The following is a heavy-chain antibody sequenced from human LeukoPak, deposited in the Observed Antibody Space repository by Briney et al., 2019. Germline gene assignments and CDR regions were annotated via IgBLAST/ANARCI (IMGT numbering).Heavy chain of an antibody. J-gene: IGHJ6*03. CDR2: ISTSGATI. CDR3: ARDATTAVGWVYMDV. CDR1: GFTFSTYE. V-gene: IGHV3-48*03. D-gene: IGHD6-13*01. Sequence: PGGSLRLSCVASGFTFSTYEMNWVRQAPGKGLEWLSHISTSGATIYYAKSVKGRFTISRDNAKNSVYLQMNSLTAEDTGLYYCARDATTAVGWVYMDVWGKGTTVTISS.